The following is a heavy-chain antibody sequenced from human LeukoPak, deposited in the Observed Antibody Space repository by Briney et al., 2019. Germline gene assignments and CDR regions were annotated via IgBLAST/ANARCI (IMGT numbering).Heavy chain of an antibody. CDR3: AKDQSRVGASDPFDS. V-gene: IGHV3-23*01. J-gene: IGHJ5*01. Sequence: AGGSLRLSCAASGFTFTNCAMTWVRQAPGKGLEWVSSISGSGASTYYADPVKGRFTISRDNSKNTVYLQMNSLSVEDTAVYYCAKDQSRVGASDPFDSWGQGTLVTVSS. CDR2: ISGSGAST. CDR1: GFTFTNCA. D-gene: IGHD1-26*01.